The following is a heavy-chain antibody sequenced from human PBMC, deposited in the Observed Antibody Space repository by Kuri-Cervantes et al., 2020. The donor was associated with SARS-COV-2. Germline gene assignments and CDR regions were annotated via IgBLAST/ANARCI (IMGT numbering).Heavy chain of an antibody. CDR1: GFTFSTHW. V-gene: IGHV3-7*01. J-gene: IGHJ6*03. Sequence: GGSLRLSCATSGFTFSTHWMTWVRQAPGKGLEWVANIKYDGGERYYQDSVKGRFTISRDNAKNSLYLQMNSLRAEDTAVYYCTVPAAGSYYYYMDVWGKGTTVTVSS. D-gene: IGHD2-2*01. CDR3: TVPAAGSYYYYMDV. CDR2: IKYDGGER.